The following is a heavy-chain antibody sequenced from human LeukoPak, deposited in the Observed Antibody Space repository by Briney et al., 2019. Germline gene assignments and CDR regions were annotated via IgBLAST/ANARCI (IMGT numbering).Heavy chain of an antibody. Sequence: GGSLRLSCAASGFTFTTYAMSCVPQAPGKALEWISAISGSGGSTYYADSVKGRFTISRDNSKNTLYLQMNSLRAEDTALYYCAKDAKRNYDFWDRFDYWGQGTLVTVSS. CDR2: ISGSGGST. D-gene: IGHD3-3*01. CDR3: AKDAKRNYDFWDRFDY. J-gene: IGHJ4*02. CDR1: GFTFTTYA. V-gene: IGHV3-23*01.